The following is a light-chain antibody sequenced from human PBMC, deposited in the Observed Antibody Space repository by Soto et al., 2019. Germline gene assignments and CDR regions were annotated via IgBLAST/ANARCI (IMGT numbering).Light chain of an antibody. V-gene: IGLV1-47*02. J-gene: IGLJ1*01. CDR2: YNN. CDR3: AAWDASLSACV. CDR1: DSNIGSNS. Sequence: QSALTQLPSASGTAGQVVTISCSGGDSNIGSNSVYWYQHLPRMAPKLLIYYNNQRPSGVPDRFSGSRSGTSASLAIVGLRSEDEAVYYCAAWDASLSACVFGNGTKVTVL.